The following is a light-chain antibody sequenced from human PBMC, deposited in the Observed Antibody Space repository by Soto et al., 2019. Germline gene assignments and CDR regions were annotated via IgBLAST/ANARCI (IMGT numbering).Light chain of an antibody. CDR2: GAS. CDR3: QQYSNWPPIT. CDR1: QSVNSNY. J-gene: IGKJ5*01. Sequence: EIVLTQSPGTLSLSPGERATLSCRASQSVNSNYLVWYQQKPGQAPRLLIYGASTRAAGITDRFSGSGSGTEFTLTISRLEPEDFAVYYCQQYSNWPPITFGQGTRLEIK. V-gene: IGKV3-20*01.